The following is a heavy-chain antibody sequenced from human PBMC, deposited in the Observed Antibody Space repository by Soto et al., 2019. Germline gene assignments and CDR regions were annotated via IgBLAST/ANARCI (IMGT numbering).Heavy chain of an antibody. CDR2: ISAYNGNT. Sequence: QVQLVQSGAEVKKPGASVKVSCKASGYTFTSYGISWVRQAPGQGLEWMGWISAYNGNTNYAQKLQGRVTMTTDTSTSTAYMELRSLRSDDTAVYYCARVGTTPNYYDFWSGYYKPGKYYGMDVWGQGTTVTVSS. V-gene: IGHV1-18*01. CDR3: ARVGTTPNYYDFWSGYYKPGKYYGMDV. D-gene: IGHD3-3*01. CDR1: GYTFTSYG. J-gene: IGHJ6*02.